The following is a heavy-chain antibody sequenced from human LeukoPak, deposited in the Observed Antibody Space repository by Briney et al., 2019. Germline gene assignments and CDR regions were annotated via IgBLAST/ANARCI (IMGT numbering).Heavy chain of an antibody. J-gene: IGHJ5*02. CDR2: ISSDETNI. CDR1: GFTFSNYG. Sequence: GGSLRLSCATSGFTFSNYGMHWVRQAPGKGLEWVAVISSDETNIRYGDSVRGRFTVSRDNAKNTVYLQMNSLGADDTAVYYCAKDPYRVVFATGNYLDPWGRGTLVTVSS. D-gene: IGHD2-15*01. CDR3: AKDPYRVVFATGNYLDP. V-gene: IGHV3-30*18.